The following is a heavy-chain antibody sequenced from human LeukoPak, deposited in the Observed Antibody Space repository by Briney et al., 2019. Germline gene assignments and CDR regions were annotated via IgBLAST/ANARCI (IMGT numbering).Heavy chain of an antibody. CDR3: ARYSGSYEVNYYYYYGMDV. CDR1: GFTFSSYA. D-gene: IGHD1-26*01. Sequence: GGSLRLSCAASGFTFSSYALNWVRQAPGKGLEWVSTISGRGVSTYYADSVKGRFTISRDNSQNTLYLQMNSLRAEDTAVYYCARYSGSYEVNYYYYYGMDVWGQGTTVTVSS. CDR2: ISGRGVST. J-gene: IGHJ6*02. V-gene: IGHV3-23*01.